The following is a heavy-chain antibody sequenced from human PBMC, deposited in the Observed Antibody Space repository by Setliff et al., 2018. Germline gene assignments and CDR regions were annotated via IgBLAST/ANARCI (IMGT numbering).Heavy chain of an antibody. D-gene: IGHD2-2*01. J-gene: IGHJ4*02. CDR1: GFTFSSYS. V-gene: IGHV3-48*01. Sequence: GESLKISCAASGFTFSSYSMNWVRQAPGKGLEWVSYISSSSSTIYYADSVKGRFTISRDNAKNSLYLQMNSLRAEDTAVYYCAKNGGDTVVVPAAPIDYWGQGTLVTVSS. CDR3: AKNGGDTVVVPAAPIDY. CDR2: ISSSSSTI.